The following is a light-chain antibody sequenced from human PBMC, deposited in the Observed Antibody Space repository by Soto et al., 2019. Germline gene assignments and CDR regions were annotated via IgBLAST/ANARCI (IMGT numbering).Light chain of an antibody. CDR1: QSVDTM. Sequence: EIVLTQSPATLSLSAGERVTISCRASQSVDTMVAWYQQQVGRTPRLLIYETSNRATGVPARFSGSGSGTDFTLTISRLEPEDFAIYFCQVRTDWRPFKYTVGQGTKLEVK. CDR3: QVRTDWRPFKYT. J-gene: IGKJ2*01. CDR2: ETS. V-gene: IGKV3-11*01.